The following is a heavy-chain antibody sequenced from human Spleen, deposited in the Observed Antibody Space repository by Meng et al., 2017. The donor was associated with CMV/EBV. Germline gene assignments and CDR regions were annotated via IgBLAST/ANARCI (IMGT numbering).Heavy chain of an antibody. V-gene: IGHV1-69*10. D-gene: IGHD3-3*01. CDR3: AIILAWLSPTVYYYGMDV. CDR1: GGTFSSYA. Sequence: SVKVSCKASGGTFSSYAISWVRQAPGQGLEWMGGIIPILGIANYAQKFQGRVTITADKSTSTAYMELSSLRSEDTAVYYCAIILAWLSPTVYYYGMDVWGQGTTVTVSS. CDR2: IIPILGIA. J-gene: IGHJ6*02.